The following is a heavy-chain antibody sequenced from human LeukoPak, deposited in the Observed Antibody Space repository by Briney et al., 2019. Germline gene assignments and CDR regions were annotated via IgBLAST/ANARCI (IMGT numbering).Heavy chain of an antibody. D-gene: IGHD1-1*01. V-gene: IGHV3-73*01. Sequence: GGSLRLSCTASGFTFSGSAMHWVRQASGKGLEWVGRIRSKANSYATVYAASVKGRFTISRDDSKNTAYLQMNSLKTEDPAVYYCTSGLSVRRSNNTPVDYWGQGTLVTVSS. CDR2: IRSKANSYAT. CDR3: TSGLSVRRSNNTPVDY. J-gene: IGHJ4*02. CDR1: GFTFSGSA.